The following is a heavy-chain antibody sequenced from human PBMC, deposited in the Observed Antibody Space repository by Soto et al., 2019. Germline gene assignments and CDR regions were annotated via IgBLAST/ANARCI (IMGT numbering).Heavy chain of an antibody. J-gene: IGHJ4*02. CDR2: INPADSDI. CDR1: GYSFTSNW. D-gene: IGHD3-16*01. CDR3: ARHQRDDASRKIDC. V-gene: IGHV5-51*01. Sequence: PGESLKISCYGSGYSFTSNWIGWVRQMPGKGLEWMGIINPADSDIKYSPSFQGQVTISADKSIGTAYLQWSSLKASDTAMYYCARHQRDDASRKIDCWGQGTLVTVSS.